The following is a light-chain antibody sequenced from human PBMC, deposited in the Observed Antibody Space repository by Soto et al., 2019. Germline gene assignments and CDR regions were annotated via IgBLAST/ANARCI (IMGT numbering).Light chain of an antibody. CDR2: DAS. CDR1: QSINTK. Sequence: EIVMTQSPATLSVSPGEGATFSCRASQSINTKIAWYQLKPGQAPRLLIYDASIRATGIPARFSGSGSGTDFTLSISSLQPEDFAVYYCQQYGSPLTFGGGTKVDIK. J-gene: IGKJ4*01. V-gene: IGKV3-15*01. CDR3: QQYGSPLT.